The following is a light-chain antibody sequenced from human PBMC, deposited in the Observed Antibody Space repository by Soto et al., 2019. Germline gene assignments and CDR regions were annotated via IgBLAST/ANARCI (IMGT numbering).Light chain of an antibody. Sequence: QSVLTQPASVSGSPGQSITISCPGTSSDLANYNYVSWYQQQQGKDPKLKIYQITNRPSGVSNRFSGSRSGNTASLTISGLQDEAESCYYCSSYIGSSNYVFGTGTKLTVL. J-gene: IGLJ1*01. V-gene: IGLV2-14*01. CDR3: SSYIGSSNYV. CDR1: SSDLANYNY. CDR2: QIT.